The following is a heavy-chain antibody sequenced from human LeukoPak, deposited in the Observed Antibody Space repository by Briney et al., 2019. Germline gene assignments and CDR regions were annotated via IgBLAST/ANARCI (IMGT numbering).Heavy chain of an antibody. J-gene: IGHJ6*02. CDR3: ASPFTSSWGMDV. CDR2: INPNSGGT. D-gene: IGHD3-16*02. CDR1: GYTFTGYY. Sequence: ASVKVSCKASGYTFTGYYMHWVRQAPGQGLEWMGWINPNSGGTNYAQKFQGRVTMTRDTSISTAYMELSRLRSDDTVVYYCASPFTSSWGMDVWGQGTTVTVSS. V-gene: IGHV1-2*02.